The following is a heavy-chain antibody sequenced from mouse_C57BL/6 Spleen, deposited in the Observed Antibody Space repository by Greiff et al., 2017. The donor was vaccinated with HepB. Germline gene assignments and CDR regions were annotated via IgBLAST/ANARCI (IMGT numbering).Heavy chain of an antibody. V-gene: IGHV1-20*01. CDR3: ARSDYRGAMDY. D-gene: IGHD2-12*01. J-gene: IGHJ4*01. Sequence: DVKLVESGPELVKPGDSVKISCKASGYSFTGYFMNWVMQSHGKSLEWIGRINPYNGDTFYNQKFKGKATLTVDKSSSTAHMELRSLTSEDSAVYYCARSDYRGAMDYWGQGTSVTVSS. CDR2: INPYNGDT. CDR1: GYSFTGYF.